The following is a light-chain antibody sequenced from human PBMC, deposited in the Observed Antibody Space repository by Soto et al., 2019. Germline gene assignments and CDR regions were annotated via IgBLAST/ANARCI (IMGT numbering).Light chain of an antibody. V-gene: IGLV3-1*01. CDR1: KLGDKY. J-gene: IGLJ2*01. CDR2: QDS. Sequence: SYELTQPPSMSVSPGQTASITRSGDKLGDKYTSWYQQKPGQSPVLVMYQDSKRPSGIPERFSGSNSGNTATLTISGTQAMDEADYYCQAWDSITAVFGGGTKLTVL. CDR3: QAWDSITAV.